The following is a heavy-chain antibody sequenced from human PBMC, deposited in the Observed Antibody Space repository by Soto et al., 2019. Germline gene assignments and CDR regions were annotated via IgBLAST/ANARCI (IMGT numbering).Heavy chain of an antibody. D-gene: IGHD1-26*01. CDR1: GGTFSSYD. CDR3: ARERSDLPPDH. V-gene: IGHV1-69*06. Sequence: GASVKVSCKASGGTFSSYDISWVRQAPGQGLEWMGGIIPIFGTANYAQKFQGRVTITADTVTSTVYLDLRSLKSDDTAVYYCARERSDLPPDHWGQGTQVTV. CDR2: IIPIFGTA. J-gene: IGHJ4*02.